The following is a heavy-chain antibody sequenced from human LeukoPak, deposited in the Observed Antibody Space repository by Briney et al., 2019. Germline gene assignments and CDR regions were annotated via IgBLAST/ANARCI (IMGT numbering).Heavy chain of an antibody. D-gene: IGHD1-26*01. CDR3: ARMITLSDGRYSSKTLDY. Sequence: RTSGPTLVKPTQTLTPTCTFSGFSLSTNSMCVSWIRQPPGKALEWLARIGWVDDKYYSTSLKTRLTISKDTSKNQVVLTMTNMDPVDTATYYCARMITLSDGRYSSKTLDYWGQGTLVTVSS. CDR2: IGWVDDK. V-gene: IGHV2-70*11. CDR1: GFSLSTNSMC. J-gene: IGHJ4*02.